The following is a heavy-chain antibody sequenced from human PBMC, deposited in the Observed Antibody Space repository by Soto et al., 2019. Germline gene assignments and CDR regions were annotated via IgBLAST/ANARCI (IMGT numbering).Heavy chain of an antibody. V-gene: IGHV1-69*12. CDR2: IVPMFGTA. CDR1: GATFGNTA. D-gene: IGHD3-3*01. CDR3: ARDRDPGYAFWSGPLGGGRFDP. J-gene: IGHJ5*02. Sequence: QVQLVQSGAEVKKPGSSVNVSCKTSGATFGNTAVTWVRQAPGQGLEWMGGIVPMFGTANYAQKFQGRVTITADESTNTAYMELSSLRSDDTAVYYCARDRDPGYAFWSGPLGGGRFDPWGQGTLVTVSS.